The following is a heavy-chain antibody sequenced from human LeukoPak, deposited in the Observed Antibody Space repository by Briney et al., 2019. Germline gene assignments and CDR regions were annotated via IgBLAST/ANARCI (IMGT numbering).Heavy chain of an antibody. V-gene: IGHV3-64D*09. CDR1: GFTFSRYA. Sequence: PGESLKISCSASGFTFSRYAMHWVRQAPGKGLEYVSAISTNGGVTYYADSVKGRFTISRDNSKDTLYLEMSSLRVDDTAVYYCVKDVSSTYYYFDYWGQGTLVTVSS. J-gene: IGHJ4*02. CDR3: VKDVSSTYYYFDY. CDR2: ISTNGGVT. D-gene: IGHD6-13*01.